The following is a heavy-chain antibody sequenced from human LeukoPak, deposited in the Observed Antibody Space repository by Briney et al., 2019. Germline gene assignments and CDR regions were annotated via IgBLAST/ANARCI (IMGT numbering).Heavy chain of an antibody. CDR1: GFTFSDYW. CDR2: IKEDGGAK. CDR3: ASGYDFWSGLFDY. V-gene: IGHV3-7*01. J-gene: IGHJ4*02. D-gene: IGHD3-3*01. Sequence: GGSLRLSCETSGFTFSDYWMSWVRQAPEKGLEWVANIKEDGGAKNYVDSVKDRFTISRDNAKNSLYLQMNSLRAEDTAVYYCASGYDFWSGLFDYWGQGTLVTVSS.